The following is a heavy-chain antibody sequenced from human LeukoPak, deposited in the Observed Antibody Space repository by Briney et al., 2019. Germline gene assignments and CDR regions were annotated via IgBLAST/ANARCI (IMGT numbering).Heavy chain of an antibody. D-gene: IGHD2-21*01. Sequence: GGSLRLSCAASGFTFSSYSMNWVRQAPGKGLEWVSSISSSSSYIYYADSVKGRFTISRDNAKNSLYLQMNSLRAEDTALYYCAKVNSIALRRGAFDIWGQGTMVTVSS. J-gene: IGHJ3*02. CDR2: ISSSSSYI. CDR3: AKVNSIALRRGAFDI. V-gene: IGHV3-21*04. CDR1: GFTFSSYS.